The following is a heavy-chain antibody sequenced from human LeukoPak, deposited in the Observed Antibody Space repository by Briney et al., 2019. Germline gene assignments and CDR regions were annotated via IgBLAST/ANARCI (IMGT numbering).Heavy chain of an antibody. CDR2: ISDIGST. D-gene: IGHD3-3*01. J-gene: IGHJ4*02. Sequence: SETLSLTCTVSGGSISSYYWSWIRQPLGKGLEWIAYISDIGSTNYNPSLKSRVTISLDTSKNQFSLKLSSVTAADTAVYYCARAAYDFWSGVYFDYWGQGTLVTVSS. CDR3: ARAAYDFWSGVYFDY. V-gene: IGHV4-59*01. CDR1: GGSISSYY.